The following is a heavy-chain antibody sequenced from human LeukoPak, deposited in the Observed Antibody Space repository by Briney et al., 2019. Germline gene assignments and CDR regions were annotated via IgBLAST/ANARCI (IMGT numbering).Heavy chain of an antibody. D-gene: IGHD6-13*01. Sequence: SVNVTCKASGGTFSSYAISWLRQAPGQGVEWMGGIISYFGTANYAQKFQGRVTITADKSTSTAYMELSSLRSEDTAVYYCAGVAAAEVNCYYYYGMDVWGEGTTVTVSS. CDR3: AGVAAAEVNCYYYYGMDV. V-gene: IGHV1-69*06. CDR1: GGTFSSYA. J-gene: IGHJ6*04. CDR2: IISYFGTA.